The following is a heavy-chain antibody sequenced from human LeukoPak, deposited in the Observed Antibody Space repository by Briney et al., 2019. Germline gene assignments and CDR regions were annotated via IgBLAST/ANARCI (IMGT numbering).Heavy chain of an antibody. D-gene: IGHD2-15*01. V-gene: IGHV4-38-2*01. CDR3: ARLRYCSGGSCYRFDY. J-gene: IGHJ4*02. CDR1: GYSISSGYY. Sequence: PSETLSLTCAVSGYSISSGYYWGWTRQPPGKGLEWIGSIYHSGSTYYNPSLKSRVTISVDTSKNRFSLKLSSVTAADTAVYYCARLRYCSGGSCYRFDYWGQGTLVTVSS. CDR2: IYHSGST.